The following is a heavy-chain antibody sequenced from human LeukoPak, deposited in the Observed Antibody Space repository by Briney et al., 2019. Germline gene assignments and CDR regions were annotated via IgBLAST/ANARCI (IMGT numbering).Heavy chain of an antibody. J-gene: IGHJ4*02. V-gene: IGHV5-51*01. CDR2: IYPGDSDDT. CDR1: GYKFSNYW. CDR3: ARERGATGYDSGLDFDY. Sequence: GESLKISCKGSGYKFSNYWIGWVRQMPEKGLEWMGIIYPGDSDDTRYSPSYLGQVTMSADMSINTAYLQWSSLKASDTAIYYCARERGATGYDSGLDFDYWGQGTLVTVSS. D-gene: IGHD5-12*01.